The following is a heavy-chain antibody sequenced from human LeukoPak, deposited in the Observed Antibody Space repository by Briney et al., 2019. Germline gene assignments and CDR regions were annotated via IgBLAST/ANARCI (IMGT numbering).Heavy chain of an antibody. CDR3: ARGSPAVAAQKGDY. D-gene: IGHD6-19*01. CDR1: GYIFTGYY. CDR2: INPNSGGT. J-gene: IGHJ4*02. Sequence: ASVKVSCKASGYIFTGYYMHWVRQAPGQGLEWMGWINPNSGGTNYAQKFQGRVTMTRDTSISTAYMELSRLRSDDTAVYYCARGSPAVAAQKGDYWGQGTLVTVSS. V-gene: IGHV1-2*02.